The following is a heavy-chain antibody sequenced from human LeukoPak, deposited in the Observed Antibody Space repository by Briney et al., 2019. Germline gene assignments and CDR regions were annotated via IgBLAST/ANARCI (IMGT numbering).Heavy chain of an antibody. Sequence: GGSLRLSCAASGFTFSSYEMNWVRQAPGKGLEWVSYISSSGTTIYYADSVKGRFTISRDNAKNSLYLQMNSLRAEDTAVYYCARNPGDYYDTSGLLIDYWGQGTLVTVSS. CDR3: ARNPGDYYDTSGLLIDY. CDR1: GFTFSSYE. V-gene: IGHV3-48*03. CDR2: ISSSGTTI. D-gene: IGHD3-22*01. J-gene: IGHJ4*02.